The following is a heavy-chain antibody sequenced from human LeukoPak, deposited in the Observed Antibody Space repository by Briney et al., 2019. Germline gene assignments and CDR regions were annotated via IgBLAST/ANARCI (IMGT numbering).Heavy chain of an antibody. D-gene: IGHD2-8*01. J-gene: IGHJ4*02. V-gene: IGHV4-39*07. CDR3: AREDVAYGYFDY. CDR1: GGSISSSSYY. Sequence: SETLSLTCTVSGGSISSSSYYWGWIRQPPGKGLEWIGSIYHSGSTYYNPSLKSRVTISVDTSKNQFSLKLSSVTAADTAVYYCAREDVAYGYFDYWGQGTLVTVSS. CDR2: IYHSGST.